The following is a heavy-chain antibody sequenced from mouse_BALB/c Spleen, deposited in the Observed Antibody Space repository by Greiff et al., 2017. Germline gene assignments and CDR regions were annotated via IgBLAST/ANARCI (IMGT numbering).Heavy chain of an antibody. J-gene: IGHJ2*01. D-gene: IGHD3-1*01. CDR2: INPYNDGT. CDR1: GYTFTSYV. Sequence: VQLQQSGPVLVKPGASVKMSCKASGYTFTSYVMHWVKQKPGQGLEWIGYINPYNDGTKYNEKFKGKATLTSDKSSSTAYMELSILTSEDSAVYYCAISGPRLGLPNFDYWGQGTTLTVSS. CDR3: AISGPRLGLPNFDY. V-gene: IGHV1-14*01.